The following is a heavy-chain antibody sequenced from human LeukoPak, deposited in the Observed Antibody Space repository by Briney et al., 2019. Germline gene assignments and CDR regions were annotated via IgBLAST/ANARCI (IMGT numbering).Heavy chain of an antibody. V-gene: IGHV3-21*01. CDR1: GFTFSSYS. Sequence: PGGSLRLSCAASGFTFSSYSMNWVRQAPGKGLEWVSSISSSSSYIYYADSVKGRFTISRDNAKNSLYLQMNSLRAEDTAVYYCARGQVYYYYMDVWGKGTTVTISS. CDR2: ISSSSSYI. J-gene: IGHJ6*03. CDR3: ARGQVYYYYMDV.